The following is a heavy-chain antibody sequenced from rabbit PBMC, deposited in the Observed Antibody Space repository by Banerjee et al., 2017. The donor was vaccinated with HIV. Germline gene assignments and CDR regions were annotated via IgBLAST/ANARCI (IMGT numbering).Heavy chain of an antibody. Sequence: QEQLEESGGDLVKPEGSLTLTCTASGFSFSSTDYMCWVRQAPGKGLEWIACMHTGSGNIYYASWAKGRFTISKTSSTTVTLQMTSLTAADTATYFCARGETVSGYWDLWGPGTLVTVS. D-gene: IGHD1-1*01. CDR1: GFSFSSTDY. CDR2: MHTGSGNI. J-gene: IGHJ4*01. V-gene: IGHV1S45*01. CDR3: ARGETVSGYWDL.